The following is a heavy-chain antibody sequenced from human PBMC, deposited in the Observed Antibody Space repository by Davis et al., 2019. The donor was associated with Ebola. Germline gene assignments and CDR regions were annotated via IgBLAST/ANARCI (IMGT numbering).Heavy chain of an antibody. CDR1: GDTFSTNS. V-gene: IGHV1-18*01. Sequence: ASVKVSCKASGDTFSTNSVIWVRQAPGQGLEWMGELTPLFATPSYSQKFQGRVTMTTDTSTNTAYMELRSLRSDDTAVYYCARDRYSSGWAMLDYWGQGTLVTVSS. CDR2: LTPLFATP. D-gene: IGHD6-19*01. J-gene: IGHJ4*02. CDR3: ARDRYSSGWAMLDY.